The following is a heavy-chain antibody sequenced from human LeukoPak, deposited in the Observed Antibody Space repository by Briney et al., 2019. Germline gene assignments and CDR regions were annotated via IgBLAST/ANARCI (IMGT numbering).Heavy chain of an antibody. D-gene: IGHD2-21*02. J-gene: IGHJ4*02. Sequence: GGSLRLSCAASGFTFTKYWMTWVRQAPGKGLEWVANIKQDGSEKYYVDSVKGRFTISRDNAKNSLYLQMNSLRAEDTAVYYCARSWGVTEPLDYWGQGTLVTVSS. V-gene: IGHV3-7*01. CDR3: ARSWGVTEPLDY. CDR2: IKQDGSEK. CDR1: GFTFTKYW.